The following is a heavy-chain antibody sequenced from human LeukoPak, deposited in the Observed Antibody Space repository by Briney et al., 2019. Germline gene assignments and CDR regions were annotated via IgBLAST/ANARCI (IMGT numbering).Heavy chain of an antibody. Sequence: SSETLSLTCTVSGGSISSGGYYWSCIRQHPGKGLEWIGYIYYSGSTYYNPSLKSRVTISVDTSKNQFSLKLSSVTAADTAVYYCARSEDCSGGSCYTVTPPDYWGQGTLVTVSS. J-gene: IGHJ4*02. D-gene: IGHD2-15*01. CDR2: IYYSGST. V-gene: IGHV4-31*03. CDR3: ARSEDCSGGSCYTVTPPDY. CDR1: GGSISSGGYY.